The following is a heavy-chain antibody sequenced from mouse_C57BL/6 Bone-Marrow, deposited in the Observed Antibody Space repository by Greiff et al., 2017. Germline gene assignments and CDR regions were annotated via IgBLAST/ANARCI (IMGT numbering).Heavy chain of an antibody. D-gene: IGHD1-1*01. J-gene: IGHJ3*01. V-gene: IGHV3-6*01. CDR2: ISYDGSN. Sequence: EVKLVASGPGLVKPSQSLSLTCSVTGYSITSGYYWNWIRQFPGNKLEWMGYISYDGSNNYNPSPKNRISITRDTSKNQFFLKLNSVTTEDTATYYCARGDYGSRFAYWGQGTLVTVSA. CDR1: GYSITSGYY. CDR3: ARGDYGSRFAY.